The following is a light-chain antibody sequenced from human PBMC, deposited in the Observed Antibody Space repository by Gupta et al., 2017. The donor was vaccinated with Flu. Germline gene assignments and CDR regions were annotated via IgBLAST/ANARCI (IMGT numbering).Light chain of an antibody. V-gene: IGKV1-5*03. CDR2: KTS. CDR1: ESISGW. CDR3: QQDYTYSWT. J-gene: IGKJ1*01. Sequence: DIQMTQSPSTLSASVGDRVTIACRASESISGWLAWYQQKPGKAPKLLIYKTSGLEDGVPSRFSGSGSGTEFILTISSLQPDDFATYYCQQDYTYSWTFGQGTKVEIK.